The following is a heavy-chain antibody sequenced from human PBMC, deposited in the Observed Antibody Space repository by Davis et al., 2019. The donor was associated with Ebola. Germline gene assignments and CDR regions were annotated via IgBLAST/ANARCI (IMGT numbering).Heavy chain of an antibody. CDR1: GGSISSSSYY. J-gene: IGHJ5*02. V-gene: IGHV4-39*07. CDR3: ARGWFDP. CDR2: IYYSGST. Sequence: MPSETLSLTCTVSGGSISSSSYYWGWIRQPPGKGLEWIGSIYYSGSTYYNPSLKSRVTISVDTSKNQFSLKLSSVTAADTAVYYCARGWFDPWGQGTLVTVSS.